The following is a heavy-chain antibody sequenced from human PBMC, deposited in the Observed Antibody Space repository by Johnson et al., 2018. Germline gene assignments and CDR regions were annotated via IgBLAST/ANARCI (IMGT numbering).Heavy chain of an antibody. CDR1: GFTFSSYG. D-gene: IGHD3-22*01. CDR2: IWNDGSNS. V-gene: IGHV3-33*01. Sequence: QVQLVQSGGGVVQPGRSLRLSCAASGFTFSSYGMHWVRQAPGKGLEWVAVIWNDGSNSYYADSVKGRFTNSRDNCRNTLYLQMNSLRADDTAVYYCAIDINTRVGPWGQGTLVTVSS. CDR3: AIDINTRVGP. J-gene: IGHJ5*02.